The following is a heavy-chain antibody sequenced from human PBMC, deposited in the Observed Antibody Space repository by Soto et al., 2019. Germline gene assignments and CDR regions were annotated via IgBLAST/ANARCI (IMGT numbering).Heavy chain of an antibody. CDR3: ASSRRMYYYDSSDYYPFDY. Sequence: QVQLQESGPGLVKPSETLSLTCTVSGGSVSSGDYYWSWIRQPPGKGLEWIGYIYNSGSTKYKPSLKSRVTISVDTSKNQFSLKLRSVTAADTAVYYCASSRRMYYYDSSDYYPFDYWGQGTLVTVSS. CDR2: IYNSGST. CDR1: GGSVSSGDYY. J-gene: IGHJ4*02. V-gene: IGHV4-61*08. D-gene: IGHD3-22*01.